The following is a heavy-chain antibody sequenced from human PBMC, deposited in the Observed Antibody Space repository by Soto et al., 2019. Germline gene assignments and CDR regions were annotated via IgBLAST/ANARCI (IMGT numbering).Heavy chain of an antibody. CDR1: GFTFSSYA. D-gene: IGHD2-2*01. V-gene: IGHV3-23*01. Sequence: GGSLRLSCAASGFTFSSYAMSWVRQAPGKGLEWASAISGSGGSTYYADSVKGRFTISRDNSKNALYLQMNSLRAEDTAVYYCAKARSVVPAATYFDYWGQGTLVTVSS. CDR3: AKARSVVPAATYFDY. J-gene: IGHJ4*02. CDR2: ISGSGGST.